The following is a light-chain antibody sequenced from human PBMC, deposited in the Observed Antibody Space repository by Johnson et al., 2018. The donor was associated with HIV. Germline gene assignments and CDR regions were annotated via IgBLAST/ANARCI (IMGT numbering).Light chain of an antibody. CDR1: SSNIGRNY. CDR3: GTWDNSLKAEV. J-gene: IGLJ1*01. CDR2: QNT. Sequence: QSVLTQPPSVSAAPGQMVTISCSGSSSNIGRNYVSWYQQLPGTAPKLLIYQNTWRPSWIPDRFSGSTSGASATLAITGLQTGDEAGYYCGTWDNSLKAEVCGTGTKVT. V-gene: IGLV1-51*02.